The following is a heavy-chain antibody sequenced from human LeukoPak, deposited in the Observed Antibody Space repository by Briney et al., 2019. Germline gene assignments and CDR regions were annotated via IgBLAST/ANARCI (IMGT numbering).Heavy chain of an antibody. CDR1: GYTFTGYY. V-gene: IGHV1-2*02. CDR3: ARVIGFGELSLGH. Sequence: GASVKVSCKASGYTFTGYYIHWVRQAPGQGLEWMGWINPKSGGTNYAQKFQGRVSMTRDTSISTAYMELSRLRSDDTAVYLCARVIGFGELSLGHWGQGTLVTVSS. CDR2: INPKSGGT. J-gene: IGHJ4*02. D-gene: IGHD3-10*01.